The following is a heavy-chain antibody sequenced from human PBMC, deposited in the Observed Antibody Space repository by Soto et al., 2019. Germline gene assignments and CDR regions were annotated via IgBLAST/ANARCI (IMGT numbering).Heavy chain of an antibody. CDR1: GGSFSGYY. CDR2: INHSGST. V-gene: IGHV4-34*01. Sequence: SETLSLTCAVYGGSFSGYYWSWIRQPPGKGLEWIGEINHSGSTNYNPSLKSRVTISVDTSKNQFSLKLSSVTAADTAVYYCARKQNWFDPWGQGTLVTAPQ. J-gene: IGHJ5*02. CDR3: ARKQNWFDP.